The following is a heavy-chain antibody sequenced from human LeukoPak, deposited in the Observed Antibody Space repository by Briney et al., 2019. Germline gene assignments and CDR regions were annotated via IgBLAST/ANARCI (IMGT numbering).Heavy chain of an antibody. CDR3: ARDQGRTFYDILTGYPASYAFDI. CDR2: ISAYNGNT. D-gene: IGHD3-9*01. CDR1: GGTFSSYA. V-gene: IGHV1-18*01. J-gene: IGHJ3*02. Sequence: ASVKVSCKASGGTFSSYAISWVRQAPGQGLEWIGWISAYNGNTDYAQKFQGRVTMTTDTSTSTAYMELRSLRSDDTAVYYCARDQGRTFYDILTGYPASYAFDIWGQGTMVTVSS.